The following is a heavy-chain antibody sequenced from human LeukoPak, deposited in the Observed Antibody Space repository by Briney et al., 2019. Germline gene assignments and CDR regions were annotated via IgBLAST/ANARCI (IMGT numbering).Heavy chain of an antibody. Sequence: SETLSLTCTVSGGSINSYYWSWIRQPPGRGLEWIGSIHYSGSTSYNPSLRSRVTISVDKSKNQFFLKLSSVTATDMAVYYCAKEILYSSGWYNAFDIWGQETMVTVSS. CDR1: GGSINSYY. D-gene: IGHD6-19*01. J-gene: IGHJ3*02. CDR3: AKEILYSSGWYNAFDI. V-gene: IGHV4-59*01. CDR2: IHYSGST.